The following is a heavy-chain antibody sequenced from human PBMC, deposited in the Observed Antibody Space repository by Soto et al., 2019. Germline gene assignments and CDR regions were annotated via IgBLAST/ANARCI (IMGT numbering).Heavy chain of an antibody. CDR3: ARSSYYYDSSGYYQPRAFDI. CDR1: GYTFTSYD. D-gene: IGHD3-22*01. V-gene: IGHV1-8*01. J-gene: IGHJ3*02. Sequence: QVQLVQSGAEVKKPGASVKVSCKASGYTFTSYDIKWVRQATGQGLEWMGWMNPNSGNTGYAQKFQGRVTMTRNTSISTAYMELSSLRSEDTAVYYCARSSYYYDSSGYYQPRAFDIWGQGTMVTVSS. CDR2: MNPNSGNT.